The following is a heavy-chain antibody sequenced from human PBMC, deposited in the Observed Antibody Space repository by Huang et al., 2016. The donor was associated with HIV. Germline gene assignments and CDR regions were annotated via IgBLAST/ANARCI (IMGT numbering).Heavy chain of an antibody. CDR2: MSSSGDST. CDR3: AKGAATYYDILTSYYDY. Sequence: EVQLLESGGGLVQPGGSLRLSCAGSGFTFRSYAMTWVRLAPGRGLEWVSGMSSSGDSTYYADSVKGRFTVSRDNSKNTLYLQINSLRAEDTAIYYCAKGAATYYDILTSYYDYWGQGTLVTVSS. D-gene: IGHD3-9*01. V-gene: IGHV3-23*01. CDR1: GFTFRSYA. J-gene: IGHJ4*02.